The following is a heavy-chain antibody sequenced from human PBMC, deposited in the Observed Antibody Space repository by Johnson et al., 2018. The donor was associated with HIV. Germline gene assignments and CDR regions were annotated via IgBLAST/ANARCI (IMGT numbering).Heavy chain of an antibody. CDR1: RFTFDDYA. V-gene: IGHV3-43D*03. CDR2: INWDGDST. Sequence: VQLVESGGVVVQPGGSLRLSCETSRFTFDDYAMHWVRQAPGKGLEWVSLINWDGDSTYYADSVKGRFTISRDNSKNSLYLQMNSLRPEDTGLYYCAKDIASGYTNGDTLDIWGQGTMVTVSS. CDR3: AKDIASGYTNGDTLDI. J-gene: IGHJ3*02. D-gene: IGHD6-19*01.